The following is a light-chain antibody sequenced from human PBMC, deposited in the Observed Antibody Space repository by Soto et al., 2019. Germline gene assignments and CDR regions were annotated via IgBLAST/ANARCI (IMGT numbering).Light chain of an antibody. V-gene: IGLV2-14*01. CDR1: ISDISAYNY. J-gene: IGLJ1*01. Sequence: QSVLAQPASVSGSPGQSITISCTGTISDISAYNYVSWYQQHPGKAPKLLIYEVNNRPSGVSDRFSGSKSGDTASLTISGLQADDEADYSRFSYSTSTPLYVFGTGTKVTVL. CDR3: FSYSTSTPLYV. CDR2: EVN.